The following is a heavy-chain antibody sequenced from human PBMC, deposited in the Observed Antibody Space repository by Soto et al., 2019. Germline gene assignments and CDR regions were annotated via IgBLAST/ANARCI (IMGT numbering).Heavy chain of an antibody. J-gene: IGHJ4*02. CDR3: ARSIVVVSALDY. CDR2: ISAGNGNT. V-gene: IGHV1-3*01. Sequence: ASVKVSCKASGYTFTSYAMHWVRQAPGQRLEWMGWISAGNGNTKYSQKFQGRVTITRDTSASTAYMELSSLRSEDTAVYYCARSIVVVSALDYWGQGIRVTV. D-gene: IGHD2-21*02. CDR1: GYTFTSYA.